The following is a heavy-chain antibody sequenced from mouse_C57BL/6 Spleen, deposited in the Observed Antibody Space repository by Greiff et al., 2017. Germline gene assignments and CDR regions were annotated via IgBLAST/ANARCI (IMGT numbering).Heavy chain of an antibody. V-gene: IGHV1-81*01. CDR1: GYTFTSYG. J-gene: IGHJ3*01. CDR3: ARGARVVERGAWFAY. D-gene: IGHD1-1*01. CDR2: IYPRSGNT. Sequence: QVQLQESGAELARPGASVKLSCKASGYTFTSYGISWVKQRTGQGLEWIGEIYPRSGNTYYNEKFKGKATLTADKSSSTAYMEFRRLTSEDSAVYFGARGARVVERGAWFAYWGQGTLVTVSA.